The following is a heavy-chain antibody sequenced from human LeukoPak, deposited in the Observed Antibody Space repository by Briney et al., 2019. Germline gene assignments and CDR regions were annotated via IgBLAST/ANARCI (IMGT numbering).Heavy chain of an antibody. J-gene: IGHJ3*02. CDR3: ARGVIAVAKAFDI. Sequence: SETPSLTCTVSGGSISSYYWSWIRQPPGKGLEWIGYIYYSGSTNYNPSLKSRVTISVDTSKNQFSLKLSSVTAADTAVYYCARGVIAVAKAFDIWGQGTMVTVSS. D-gene: IGHD6-19*01. V-gene: IGHV4-59*01. CDR2: IYYSGST. CDR1: GGSISSYY.